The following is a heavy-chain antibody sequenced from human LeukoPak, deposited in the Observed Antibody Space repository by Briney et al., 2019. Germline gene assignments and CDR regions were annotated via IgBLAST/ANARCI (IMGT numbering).Heavy chain of an antibody. CDR3: ARLLAVANFDY. D-gene: IGHD6-19*01. Sequence: GGSLRLPCAASGFTFSDYYMSWIRQAPGKGLEWVSYISSSGSTIYYADSVKGRFTISRDNAKNSLYLQMNSLRAEDTAVYYCARLLAVANFDYSGQGTLVTVSS. V-gene: IGHV3-11*01. CDR1: GFTFSDYY. CDR2: ISSSGSTI. J-gene: IGHJ4*02.